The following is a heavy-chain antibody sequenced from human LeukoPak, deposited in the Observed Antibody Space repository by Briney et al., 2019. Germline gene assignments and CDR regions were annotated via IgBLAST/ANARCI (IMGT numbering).Heavy chain of an antibody. Sequence: SETVSLTCVVSGYSISSAYYWGWIRQPPGKGLEWIGSISHSGNTYYTASLKSRVSVSFDTSQNQFSLKLSAETAADTATYYCARKQKMGVDHWGQGTLVTVSS. V-gene: IGHV4-38-2*01. CDR2: ISHSGNT. CDR3: ARKQKMGVDH. J-gene: IGHJ4*02. CDR1: GYSISSAYY. D-gene: IGHD3-16*01.